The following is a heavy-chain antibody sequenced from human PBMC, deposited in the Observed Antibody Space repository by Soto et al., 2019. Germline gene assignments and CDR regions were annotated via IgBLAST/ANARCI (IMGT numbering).Heavy chain of an antibody. CDR2: INHSGST. Sequence: QVQLQQWGAGLLKPSETLSLTCAVYGGSFSGYYWSWIRQPPGKGLEWIGEINHSGSTNYNPSLKSRVTISVDTSKNQFSLKLSSVTAADTAVYYCARGVGILTGYPSSSWFDPWGQGTLVTVSS. CDR3: ARGVGILTGYPSSSWFDP. CDR1: GGSFSGYY. V-gene: IGHV4-34*01. D-gene: IGHD3-9*01. J-gene: IGHJ5*02.